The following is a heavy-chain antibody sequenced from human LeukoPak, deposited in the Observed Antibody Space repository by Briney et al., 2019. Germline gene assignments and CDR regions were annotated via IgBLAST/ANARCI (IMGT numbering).Heavy chain of an antibody. D-gene: IGHD6-25*01. CDR2: ISSSGSSI. CDR3: ARSGGGQRLAYFDY. CDR1: GFPFSSYT. J-gene: IGHJ4*02. V-gene: IGHV3-21*01. Sequence: GGSLRLFCAASGFPFSSYTMNWVRQAPGKGLEWVSSISSSGSSIYYADSVKGRFTISRDNAKNSLYLQMNNLRAEDMAVYYCARSGGGQRLAYFDYWGQGTLVTVSS.